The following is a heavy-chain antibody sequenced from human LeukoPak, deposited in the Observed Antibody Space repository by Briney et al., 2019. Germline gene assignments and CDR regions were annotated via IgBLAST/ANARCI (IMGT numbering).Heavy chain of an antibody. J-gene: IGHJ4*02. V-gene: IGHV3-21*03. CDR1: GFSFSSYS. CDR3: ARWFCSSTSCYYDY. CDR2: ISSGGSYI. Sequence: PGGSLRLSCAASGFSFSSYSMNWVRQALGKGLEWVSCISSGGSYIYYADSVKGRFTISRDNSKNTLYLQMNSLRAEDTAVYYCARWFCSSTSCYYDYWGQGTLVTVSS. D-gene: IGHD2-2*01.